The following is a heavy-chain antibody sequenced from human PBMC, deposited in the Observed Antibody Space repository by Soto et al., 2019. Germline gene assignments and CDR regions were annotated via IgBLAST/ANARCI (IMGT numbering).Heavy chain of an antibody. CDR2: IYYSGST. V-gene: IGHV4-39*01. Sequence: NPSETLSLTCTVSGGSISSSSYYWGWIRQPPGKGLEWIGSIYYSGSTYYNPSLKSRVTISVDTSKNQFSLKLSSVTAADTAVYYCARCIVVVPAAIHWFDPWGQGTLVTVSS. CDR3: ARCIVVVPAAIHWFDP. CDR1: GGSISSSSYY. J-gene: IGHJ5*02. D-gene: IGHD2-2*02.